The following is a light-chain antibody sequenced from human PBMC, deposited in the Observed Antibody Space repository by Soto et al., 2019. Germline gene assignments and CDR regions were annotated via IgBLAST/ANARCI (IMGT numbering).Light chain of an antibody. CDR1: SSNIGGNT. Sequence: QSVLTQPPSASGTPGQRVTISCSGSSSNIGGNTVNWYQKVPGAAPKLIIFSNTQRPSGVPDRYSGSKSGTSASLAIGGLQTEDEADSYCSTWDDSLNGPLFGGGTQLTVL. CDR2: SNT. J-gene: IGLJ2*01. V-gene: IGLV1-44*01. CDR3: STWDDSLNGPL.